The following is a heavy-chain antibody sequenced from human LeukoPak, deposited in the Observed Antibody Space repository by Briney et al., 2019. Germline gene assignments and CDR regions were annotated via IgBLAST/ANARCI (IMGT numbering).Heavy chain of an antibody. D-gene: IGHD2-2*01. V-gene: IGHV3-30*18. Sequence: GRSLRLSCAASGFTFSSYGMHWVRQAPGKGLEWVAVISYDGSNKYYADSVKGRFTISRDNSKNTLYLQMNSLRAEDTAVYYCAKIGGDGPVDYAIWGQGTLVTVSS. CDR3: AKIGGDGPVDYAI. CDR1: GFTFSSYG. J-gene: IGHJ4*02. CDR2: ISYDGSNK.